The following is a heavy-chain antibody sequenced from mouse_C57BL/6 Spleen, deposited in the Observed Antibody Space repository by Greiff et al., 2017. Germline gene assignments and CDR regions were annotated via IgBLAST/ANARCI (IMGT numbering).Heavy chain of an antibody. CDR2: IYPGDGDT. Sequence: QVQLQQSGPELVKPGASVKISCKASGYAFSSSWMNWVKQRPGKGLEWIGRIYPGDGDTNYNGKFKGKATLTADKSASTAYMQLSSLTSEDSAVYFCARPNWDGKDYFDYWGQGTTLTVSS. CDR1: GYAFSSSW. CDR3: ARPNWDGKDYFDY. V-gene: IGHV1-82*01. D-gene: IGHD4-1*02. J-gene: IGHJ2*01.